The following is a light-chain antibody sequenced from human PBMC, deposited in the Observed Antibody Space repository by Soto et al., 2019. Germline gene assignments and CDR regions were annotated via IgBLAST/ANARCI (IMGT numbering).Light chain of an antibody. CDR3: QQRSNWPPIT. CDR2: DAY. J-gene: IGKJ5*01. CDR1: QSVSSY. V-gene: IGKV3-11*01. Sequence: EIVLTQSPATLSLSPGERATLSCRASQSVSSYLAWYQQKPDQAPRLLIYDAYNRATGIPARFSGSGSGTDFTLTISSLEPEDFAVYYCQQRSNWPPITFGQGTRLEIK.